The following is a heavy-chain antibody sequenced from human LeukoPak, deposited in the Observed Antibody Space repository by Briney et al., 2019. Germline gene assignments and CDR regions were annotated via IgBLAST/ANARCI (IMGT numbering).Heavy chain of an antibody. CDR3: AVYRGYSYGYSPWFHP. J-gene: IGHJ5*02. Sequence: SETLSLTCTVSGGSISSYYWSWIRQPTGKGLEWIGYIYYSGSTNYNPSLKSRVTISVGTSKNQFSLKLSSVTAADTAVYYCAVYRGYSYGYSPWFHPWGQGTLVTVSS. V-gene: IGHV4-59*01. CDR1: GGSISSYY. CDR2: IYYSGST. D-gene: IGHD5-18*01.